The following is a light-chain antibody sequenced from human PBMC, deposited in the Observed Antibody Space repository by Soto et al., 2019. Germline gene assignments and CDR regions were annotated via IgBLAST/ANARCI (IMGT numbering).Light chain of an antibody. Sequence: QSVLTQPPSVSGAPGQRVTISCTGSSSNIGAGYDVHWYQQHPGKSPKLMIYEVTNRPSGVSNRFSGSKSGNTASLTISGLQTEDEAHYYCSSYTSTTTLVFGGGTKVTVL. J-gene: IGLJ2*01. CDR3: SSYTSTTTLV. CDR1: SSNIGAGYD. V-gene: IGLV2-14*01. CDR2: EVT.